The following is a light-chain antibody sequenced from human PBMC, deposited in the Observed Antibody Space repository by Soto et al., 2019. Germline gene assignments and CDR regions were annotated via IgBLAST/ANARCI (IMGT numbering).Light chain of an antibody. CDR2: DVS. CDR1: SSDVGGYNF. Sequence: QSALTQPASVSGSPGQSITISCTGTSSDVGGYNFVSWFQQHPGEAPKLMIYDVSNRPSGVSNHFSGSKSGNTASLTISGLQADDEADYYCSSYTSSNTYVFGTGTKLTVL. V-gene: IGLV2-14*01. J-gene: IGLJ1*01. CDR3: SSYTSSNTYV.